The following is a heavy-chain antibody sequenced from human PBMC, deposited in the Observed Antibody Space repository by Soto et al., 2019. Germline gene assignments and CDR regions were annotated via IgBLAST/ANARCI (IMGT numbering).Heavy chain of an antibody. CDR3: AREGEIQLWLQSLDY. CDR2: ISSSSSTI. Sequence: GGSLRLSCAASGFTFSSYSMNWVRQAPGKGLEWVSYISSSSSTIYYADSVKGRFTISRDNAKNSLYLQMNSLRDEDTAVYYYAREGEIQLWLQSLDYWGQGTLVTVSS. V-gene: IGHV3-48*02. D-gene: IGHD5-18*01. CDR1: GFTFSSYS. J-gene: IGHJ4*02.